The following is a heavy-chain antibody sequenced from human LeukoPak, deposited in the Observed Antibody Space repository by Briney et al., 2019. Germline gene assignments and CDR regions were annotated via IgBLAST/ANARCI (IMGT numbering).Heavy chain of an antibody. Sequence: ASVKVSCKTSGNIFTGYYIHWVRQAPGRGLEWMGWINPNNGAANFAQKFQGRVTFTRDSSISTVYMDLSRLRSDDTAVYYCARAGAAAVPDWYFDLWGRGTLVTVSS. V-gene: IGHV1-2*02. CDR3: ARAGAAAVPDWYFDL. D-gene: IGHD6-13*01. CDR2: INPNNGAA. CDR1: GNIFTGYY. J-gene: IGHJ2*01.